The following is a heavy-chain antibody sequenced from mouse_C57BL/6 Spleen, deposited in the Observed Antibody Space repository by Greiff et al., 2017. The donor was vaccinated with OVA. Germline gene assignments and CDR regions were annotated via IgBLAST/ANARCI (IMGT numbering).Heavy chain of an antibody. D-gene: IGHD2-4*01. CDR2: ISSGGDYI. Sequence: EVQGMESGEGLVKPGGSLKLSCAASGFTFSSYAMSWVRQTPEKRLEWVAYISSGGDYIYYADTVKGRFTISRDNARKTLYLQMSSLKSEDTAMYYCTREDDYDGVRFAYWGQGTLVTVSA. CDR3: TREDDYDGVRFAY. J-gene: IGHJ3*01. V-gene: IGHV5-9-1*02. CDR1: GFTFSSYA.